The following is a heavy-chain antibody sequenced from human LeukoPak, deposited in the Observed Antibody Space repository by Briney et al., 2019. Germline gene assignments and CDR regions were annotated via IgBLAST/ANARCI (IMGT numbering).Heavy chain of an antibody. J-gene: IGHJ5*02. CDR3: ARDRGAPGGWFDP. V-gene: IGHV4-31*03. CDR2: IYYSGST. Sequence: SETLSLTCTVSGGSISSSSYYWGWIRQHPGKGLEWIGYIYYSGSTYYNPSLKSRVTISVDTSKNQFSLKLSSVTAADTAVYYCARDRGAPGGWFDPWGQGTLVTVSS. D-gene: IGHD2-15*01. CDR1: GGSISSSSYY.